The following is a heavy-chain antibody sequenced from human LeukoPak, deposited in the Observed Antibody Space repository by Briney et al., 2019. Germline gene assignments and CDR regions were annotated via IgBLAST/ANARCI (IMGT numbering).Heavy chain of an antibody. Sequence: PSETLSLTCTVSGGSISSYYWSWVRQPPGEGLEWTGYIHYTGSTNYNPSLKSRVSLSVDTSKNQFSLKLSSVTAADTAVYYCAGGYRNGRLDLWGQGTLVTVSS. D-gene: IGHD5-18*01. CDR3: AGGYRNGRLDL. J-gene: IGHJ5*02. CDR1: GGSISSYY. CDR2: IHYTGST. V-gene: IGHV4-59*01.